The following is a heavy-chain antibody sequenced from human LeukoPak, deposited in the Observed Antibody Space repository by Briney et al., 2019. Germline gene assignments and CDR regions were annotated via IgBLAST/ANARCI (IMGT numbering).Heavy chain of an antibody. D-gene: IGHD6-6*01. CDR2: IVGSAFSS. V-gene: IGHV3-23*01. J-gene: IGHJ5*02. CDR3: ARLSIGEYNWFDP. CDR1: GFTFNNYA. Sequence: GGSLRLSCAASGFTFNNYAMSWVRQAPGKGLEWVSAIVGSAFSSFYAGSVKGRFTISRDNSKNTLFLQMNSLRAEDTAVYYCARLSIGEYNWFDPWGQGTLVTVSS.